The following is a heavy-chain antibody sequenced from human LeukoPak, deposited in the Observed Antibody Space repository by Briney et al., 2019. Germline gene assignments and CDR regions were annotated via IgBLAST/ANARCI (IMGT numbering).Heavy chain of an antibody. Sequence: SETLSLTCAVYGGSFSGYYWSWIRQPPGKGLEWIGEINHSGSTNYNPSLKSRVTISVDTSKNQFSPKLSSVTAADTAVYYCARVPKDYGSGSTYYFDYWGQGTLVTVSS. J-gene: IGHJ4*02. CDR1: GGSFSGYY. V-gene: IGHV4-34*01. D-gene: IGHD3-10*01. CDR2: INHSGST. CDR3: ARVPKDYGSGSTYYFDY.